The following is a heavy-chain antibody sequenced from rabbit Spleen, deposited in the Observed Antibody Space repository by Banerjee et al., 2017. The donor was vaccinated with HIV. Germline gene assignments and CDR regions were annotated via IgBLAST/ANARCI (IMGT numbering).Heavy chain of an antibody. Sequence: QSLEESGGDLVKPGASLTLTCTASGVSFSSSSYMCWVRQAPGKGLEWIACIDTGSSGFTYFATWAKGRFTVSKTSSTTVTLFMTSLTAADTATYFCAREPYDVGPLCLWGPGTLVTVS. J-gene: IGHJ4*01. CDR2: IDTGSSGFT. D-gene: IGHD3-1*01. CDR1: GVSFSSSSY. V-gene: IGHV1S40*01. CDR3: AREPYDVGPLCL.